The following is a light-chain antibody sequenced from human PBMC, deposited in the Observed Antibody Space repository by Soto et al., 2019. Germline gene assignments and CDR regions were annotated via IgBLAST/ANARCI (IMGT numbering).Light chain of an antibody. V-gene: IGKV1-5*03. CDR1: QTISNS. Sequence: DIQMTQSPSTLYASVGDRVTIACRASQTISNSLAWYQQKAGKAPNLLIYKASTLESGVPSRFSGSGSGTEFTLTISSLQPDDFATYYCRQYTSYPVTFGGGTKVEMK. J-gene: IGKJ4*01. CDR2: KAS. CDR3: RQYTSYPVT.